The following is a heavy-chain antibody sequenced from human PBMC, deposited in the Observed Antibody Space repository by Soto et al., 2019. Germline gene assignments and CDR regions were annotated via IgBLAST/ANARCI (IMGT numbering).Heavy chain of an antibody. J-gene: IGHJ4*02. CDR2: ILSGGGT. Sequence: QVPLQESGPGLVKPSGTLSLTCSVSGGSVSSDAYYWSWIRQPPGKTLEWIGFILSGGGTITNPSLRSRLSISVDTSRNHFSLRLTSVTASDTGVDFCAKGFSRGWYVDSWGRGTLVTVSS. D-gene: IGHD6-19*01. CDR1: GGSVSSDAYY. CDR3: AKGFSRGWYVDS. V-gene: IGHV4-61*08.